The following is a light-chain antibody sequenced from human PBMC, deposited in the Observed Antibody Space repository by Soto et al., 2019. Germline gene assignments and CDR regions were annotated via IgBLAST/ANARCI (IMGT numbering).Light chain of an antibody. CDR1: FSNIGSNY. V-gene: IGLV1-47*01. J-gene: IGLJ2*01. CDR2: GTT. Sequence: QSVLTQPPSASGTPGQTVTISCSGSFSNIGSNYVYWYQQLPGTAPKLLIYGTTQRPLGVPDRFSGSKSGTSASLAISGLRSGDEADYFCATWDNRLNNVLFGGGTKVTVI. CDR3: ATWDNRLNNVL.